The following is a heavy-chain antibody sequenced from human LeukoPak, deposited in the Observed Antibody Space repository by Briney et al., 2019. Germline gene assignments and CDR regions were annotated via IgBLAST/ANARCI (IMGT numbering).Heavy chain of an antibody. V-gene: IGHV3-21*01. Sequence: GGSLRLSCAASGFTFSSYSMNWVRQAPGKGLEWVSSITSSGRYIYYADSAKGRFTISRDNSENSLYLQMDSLTAEDTAVYYCTRKGSQWDFLVDYWGQGTRVAVSP. CDR2: ITSSGRYI. J-gene: IGHJ4*02. D-gene: IGHD2/OR15-2a*01. CDR1: GFTFSSYS. CDR3: TRKGSQWDFLVDY.